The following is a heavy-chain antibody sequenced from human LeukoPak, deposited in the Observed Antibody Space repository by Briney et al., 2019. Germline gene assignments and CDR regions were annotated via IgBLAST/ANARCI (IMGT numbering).Heavy chain of an antibody. CDR3: TTNDAFDI. Sequence: GGSLRLSCAASGFTFSNAWMNWVRQAPGKGLEWVGRIKTETAGGATDYAAPVKGRFAISRDDSKNTMYLQMTSLKSEDSAVYYCTTNDAFDIWGQGTMVTVSS. CDR1: GFTFSNAW. CDR2: IKTETAGGAT. J-gene: IGHJ3*02. V-gene: IGHV3-15*01.